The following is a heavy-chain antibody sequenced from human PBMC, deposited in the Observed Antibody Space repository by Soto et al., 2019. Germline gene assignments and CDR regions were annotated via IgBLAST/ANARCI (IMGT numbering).Heavy chain of an antibody. Sequence: GGSLRLSCAASGFTFSSYGMHWVRQAPGKGLEWVAVIWYDGSNKYYADSVKGRFTISRDNSKNTLYLQMNSLRAEDTAVYYCARDHIQSMISGSYYTFDYWGQGTLVTVSS. CDR1: GFTFSSYG. CDR3: ARDHIQSMISGSYYTFDY. V-gene: IGHV3-33*01. J-gene: IGHJ4*02. D-gene: IGHD1-26*01. CDR2: IWYDGSNK.